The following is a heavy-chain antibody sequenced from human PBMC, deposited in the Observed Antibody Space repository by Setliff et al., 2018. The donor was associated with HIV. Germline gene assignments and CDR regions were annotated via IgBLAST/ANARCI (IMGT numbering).Heavy chain of an antibody. CDR1: GYTFIGYH. CDR2: INPNSGGT. Sequence: ASVKVSCKASGYTFIGYHMHWVRQAPGQGLEWMGWINPNSGGTNYAQKFQGRVTMTRDTSNSTAYMELSRLRYDDTAVYYCARDYQVVVVAATMADIWGQGTMVTVSS. V-gene: IGHV1-2*02. D-gene: IGHD2-15*01. J-gene: IGHJ3*02. CDR3: ARDYQVVVVAATMADI.